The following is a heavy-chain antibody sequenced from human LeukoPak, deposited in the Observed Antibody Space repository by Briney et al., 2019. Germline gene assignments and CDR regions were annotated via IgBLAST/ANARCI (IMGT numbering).Heavy chain of an antibody. D-gene: IGHD5-12*01. CDR1: GGSFSGYY. CDR3: ARRGAGGYEY. CDR2: INHSGST. Sequence: SETLSLTCAVYGGSFSGYYWSWIRQPPGKGLEWIGEINHSGSTNYKPSLKSRVTISVDTSKNQFSLKLSSVTAADAAVYYCARRGAGGYEYWGQGTLVTVSS. J-gene: IGHJ4*02. V-gene: IGHV4-34*01.